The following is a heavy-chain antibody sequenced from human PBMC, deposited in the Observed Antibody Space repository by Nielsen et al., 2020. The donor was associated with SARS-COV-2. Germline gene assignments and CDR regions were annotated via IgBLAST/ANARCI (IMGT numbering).Heavy chain of an antibody. J-gene: IGHJ1*01. CDR2: ISSSGGST. CDR3: ATVLQLWDQYFQH. CDR1: GFTFSSYA. Sequence: GESLKISCAASGFTFSSYAMSWVRQAPGKGLEWVSAISSSGGSTYYADSVKGRFTISRDNSKNTLYLQMNSLRAEDTAVYYCATVLQLWDQYFQHWGQGTLVTVSS. D-gene: IGHD5-18*01. V-gene: IGHV3-23*01.